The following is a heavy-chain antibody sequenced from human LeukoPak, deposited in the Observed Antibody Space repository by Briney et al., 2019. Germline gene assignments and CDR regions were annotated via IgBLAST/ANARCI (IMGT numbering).Heavy chain of an antibody. CDR3: ARGISDPSFDI. CDR1: GGSIRSSNYY. CDR2: IYDSGST. D-gene: IGHD2/OR15-2a*01. Sequence: SETLSLTCTVSGGSIRSSNYYWGWIRQPPGKGLEWIGNIYDSGSTYYNPSLKSRVTISRDTSRNQVSLKLTSVTAADTAVYFCARGISDPSFDIWGQGTMVTVSS. V-gene: IGHV4-39*07. J-gene: IGHJ3*02.